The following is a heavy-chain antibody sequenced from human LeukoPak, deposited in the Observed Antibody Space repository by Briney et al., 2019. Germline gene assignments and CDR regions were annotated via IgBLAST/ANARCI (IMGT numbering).Heavy chain of an antibody. J-gene: IGHJ5*02. CDR3: AKGSIAVAGTGSHWFDP. CDR1: GGSINNYY. CDR2: IYNSEST. D-gene: IGHD6-19*01. Sequence: TSETLSLTCSVSGGSINNYYWSWIRQPAGKGLEWIGRIYNSESTNYNPSLKSRVTMSVDTSKNQFSLKLSSVTAADTAVYYCAKGSIAVAGTGSHWFDPWGQGTLVTVSS. V-gene: IGHV4-4*07.